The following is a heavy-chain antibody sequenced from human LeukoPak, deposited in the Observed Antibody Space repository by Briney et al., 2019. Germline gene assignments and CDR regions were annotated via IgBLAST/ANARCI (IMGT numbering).Heavy chain of an antibody. V-gene: IGHV1-69*13. CDR1: GGTFISYA. CDR2: IIPIFGTA. D-gene: IGHD2-2*02. J-gene: IGHJ4*02. Sequence: SVKVSCKASGGTFISYAISWVRQAPGQGLEWMGGIIPIFGTANYAQKFQGRVTITADESTSTAYMELSSLRSEDTAVYYCARVPTKYCSSTSCYRGFDYWGQGTLVTVSS. CDR3: ARVPTKYCSSTSCYRGFDY.